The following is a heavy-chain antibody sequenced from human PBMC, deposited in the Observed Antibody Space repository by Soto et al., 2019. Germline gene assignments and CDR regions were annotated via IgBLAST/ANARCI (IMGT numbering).Heavy chain of an antibody. CDR2: MNPNSGNT. J-gene: IGHJ4*02. CDR3: ARDLEHLSSFDY. D-gene: IGHD1-1*01. CDR1: GYTFTSYD. V-gene: IGHV1-8*01. Sequence: VSVKVSCKASGYTFTSYDINWVRQATGQGLEWMGWMNPNSGNTGYAQKFQGRVTMTRNTSISTAYMELSSLRSEDTAVYYCARDLEHLSSFDYWGQGTLVTVSS.